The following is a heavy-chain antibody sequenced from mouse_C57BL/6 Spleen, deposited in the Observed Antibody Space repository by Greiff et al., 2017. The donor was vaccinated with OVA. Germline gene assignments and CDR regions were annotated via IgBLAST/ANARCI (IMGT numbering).Heavy chain of an antibody. V-gene: IGHV1-52*01. CDR3: ARGGGFAY. J-gene: IGHJ3*01. Sequence: VQLQQPGAELVRPGSSVKLSCKASGYTFTSYWMPWVKQRPIQGLEWIGNIDPSDSETHYNQKFKDKATLTVAKSSSTAYMQLSSLTSEESAVYYCARGGGFAYWGQGTLVTVSA. CDR2: IDPSDSET. CDR1: GYTFTSYW.